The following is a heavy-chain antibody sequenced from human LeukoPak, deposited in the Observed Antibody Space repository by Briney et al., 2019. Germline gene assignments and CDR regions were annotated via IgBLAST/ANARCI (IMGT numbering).Heavy chain of an antibody. CDR2: INGDGSST. J-gene: IGHJ4*02. V-gene: IGHV3-74*01. D-gene: IGHD6-19*01. CDR1: GFNFNNYW. CDR3: TRQWHTPSDY. Sequence: AGGSLRLSCAASGFNFNNYWMHWVRQSPGEGPLWLARINGDGSSTSYAHSVQGRFSISRDNAKNTLYLQMNSLSAEDTAVYYCTRQWHTPSDYWGQGTLVTVSS.